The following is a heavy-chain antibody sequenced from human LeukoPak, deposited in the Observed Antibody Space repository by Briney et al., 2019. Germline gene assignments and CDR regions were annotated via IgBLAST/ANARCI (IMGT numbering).Heavy chain of an antibody. V-gene: IGHV3-74*01. J-gene: IGHJ4*02. CDR2: INSDGSST. CDR1: GGSFSGYYW. D-gene: IGHD5-18*01. Sequence: ETLSLTCAVYGGSFSGYYWMHWVRQAPGKGLVWVSRINSDGSSTSYADSVKGRFTISRDNAKNSLYLQMNRLRAEDTAVYYCARRATTERGHSYGLDYWGQGTLVTASS. CDR3: ARRATTERGHSYGLDY.